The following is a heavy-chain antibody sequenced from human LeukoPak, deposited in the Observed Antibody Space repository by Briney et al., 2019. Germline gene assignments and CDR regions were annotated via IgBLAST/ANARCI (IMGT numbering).Heavy chain of an antibody. V-gene: IGHV1-69*13. CDR1: GGTFSSYA. D-gene: IGHD4-11*01. CDR2: IIPIFGTA. Sequence: ASVKVSCKASGGTFSSYAISWVRQAPGQGLEWMGGIIPIFGTANYAQKFQGRVTITADESTSTAYMELSSLRSEDTAVYYCARDTVTTVLYAFDIWGQGTMVTVSS. J-gene: IGHJ3*02. CDR3: ARDTVTTVLYAFDI.